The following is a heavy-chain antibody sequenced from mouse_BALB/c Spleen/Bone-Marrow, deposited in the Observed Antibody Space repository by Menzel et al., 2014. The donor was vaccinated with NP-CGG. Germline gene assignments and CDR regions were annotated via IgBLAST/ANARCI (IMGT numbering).Heavy chain of an antibody. J-gene: IGHJ4*01. CDR2: INPYNDGS. CDR3: ARSDYSYGMDY. Sequence: VQLQQSGPELVKPGASVKMSCKASGYTYTSYVMHWVKQKPGQGLEWIGYINPYNDGSKYNEKFKGKATLNSDKSSSTAYMELSSLTSEDSAVYYCARSDYSYGMDYWGQGTSVTVSS. V-gene: IGHV1-14*01. D-gene: IGHD2-12*01. CDR1: GYTYTSYV.